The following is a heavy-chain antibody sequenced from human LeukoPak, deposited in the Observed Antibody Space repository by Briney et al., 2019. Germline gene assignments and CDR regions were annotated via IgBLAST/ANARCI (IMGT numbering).Heavy chain of an antibody. V-gene: IGHV4-59*08. CDR2: IYYSGST. Sequence: SETLSLTCTVSGGSISSYYWSWIRQPPGKGLEWIGYIYYSGSTNYNPSLKSRVTISVDTSKNQFSLKLSSVTAADTAVYYCARRRGCSSYNWFDPWGQGTLVTVSS. CDR1: GGSISSYY. J-gene: IGHJ5*02. D-gene: IGHD6-13*01. CDR3: ARRRGCSSYNWFDP.